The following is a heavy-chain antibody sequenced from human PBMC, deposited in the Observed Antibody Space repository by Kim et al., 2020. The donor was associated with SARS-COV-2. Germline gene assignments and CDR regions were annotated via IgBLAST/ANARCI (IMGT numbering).Heavy chain of an antibody. CDR3: ARDDYYDSSAHTPLFDY. CDR2: IWYDGSNK. CDR1: GFTFSSYG. D-gene: IGHD3-22*01. J-gene: IGHJ4*02. Sequence: GGSLRLSCAASGFTFSSYGMHWVRQAPGKGLEWVAVIWYDGSNKYYADSVKGRFTISRDNSKNTLYLQMNSLRAEDTAVYYCARDDYYDSSAHTPLFDYWGQGTLVTVSS. V-gene: IGHV3-33*01.